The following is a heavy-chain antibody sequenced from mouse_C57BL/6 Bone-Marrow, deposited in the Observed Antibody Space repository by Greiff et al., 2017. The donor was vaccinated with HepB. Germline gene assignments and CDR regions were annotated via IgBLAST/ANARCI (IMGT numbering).Heavy chain of an antibody. V-gene: IGHV3-8*01. CDR2: ISYSGST. Sequence: EVQGVESGPGLAKPSQTLSLTCSVTGYSITSDYWNWIRKFPGNKLEYMGYISYSGSTYYNPSLKSRISITRDTSKNQYYLQLNSVTTEDTATYYCAAGLRRGYYAMDYWGQGTSVTVSS. CDR3: AAGLRRGYYAMDY. J-gene: IGHJ4*01. CDR1: GYSITSDY. D-gene: IGHD2-4*01.